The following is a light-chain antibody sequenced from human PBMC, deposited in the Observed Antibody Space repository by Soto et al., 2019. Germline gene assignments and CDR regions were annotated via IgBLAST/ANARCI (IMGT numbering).Light chain of an antibody. CDR1: SGDVGSFKV. CDR3: CLYAANSPSVV. CDR2: EGT. V-gene: IGLV2-23*01. Sequence: QSALTQPASVSGSPGQSITISCTGASGDVGSFKVVSWYQQHPDKAPKLMIYEGTKRPSGISDRFSGSKSGGTASLTISGLQAEDEADYYCCLYAANSPSVVFGGGTKLTVL. J-gene: IGLJ2*01.